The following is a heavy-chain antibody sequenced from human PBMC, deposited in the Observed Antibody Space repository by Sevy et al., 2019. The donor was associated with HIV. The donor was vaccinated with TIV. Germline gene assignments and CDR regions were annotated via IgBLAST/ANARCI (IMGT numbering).Heavy chain of an antibody. CDR2: IRYDGSTK. D-gene: IGHD6-6*01. CDR1: GFTFSDYG. J-gene: IGHJ4*02. CDR3: AKDLTVRYSTSSGDFDY. V-gene: IGHV3-30*02. Sequence: GESLKISCTASGFTFSDYGMHWVRQAPGKGLEWVAFIRYDGSTKYYADSVKGRFTISRDNSKNTLFLQLNTLRVEDTALYYCAKDLTVRYSTSSGDFDYWGQGSLVTVSS.